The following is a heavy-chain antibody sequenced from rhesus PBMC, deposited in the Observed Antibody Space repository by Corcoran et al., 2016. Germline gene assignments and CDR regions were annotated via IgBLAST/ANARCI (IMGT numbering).Heavy chain of an antibody. V-gene: IGHV4-65*01. CDR1: GGSFSNNNW. D-gene: IGHD1-44*02. CDR2: FMARNGGT. J-gene: IGHJ4*01. Sequence: QMQLQESGPGLVKPSETLSLTCAVSGGSFSNNNWCTWIRPPPGNGLEWIGYFMARNGGTSYSPSLKGRVTISKDTSKNQFSLKLSSVTAVDTAVYYCATPTGGSPYYYFDYWGPGVLVTVSS. CDR3: ATPTGGSPYYYFDY.